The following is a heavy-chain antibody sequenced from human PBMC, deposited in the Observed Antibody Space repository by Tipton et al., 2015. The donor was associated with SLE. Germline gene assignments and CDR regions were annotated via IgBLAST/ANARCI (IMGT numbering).Heavy chain of an antibody. J-gene: IGHJ3*02. D-gene: IGHD6-13*01. V-gene: IGHV7-4-1*02. CDR1: GYTFTSYA. CDR3: AARPHGSSCGAFDI. CDR2: INTNTGNP. Sequence: QSGPEVKKPGDSEKVSCKASGYTFTSYAMNWVRQAPGQGLEWMGWINTNTGNPTYAQGFTGRFVFSLDTSVSTAYLQISSLKAEDTAVYYCAARPHGSSCGAFDIWGQGTMVTVSS.